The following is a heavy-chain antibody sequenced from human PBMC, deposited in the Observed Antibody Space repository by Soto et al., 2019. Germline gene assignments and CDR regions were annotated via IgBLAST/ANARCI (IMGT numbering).Heavy chain of an antibody. CDR1: GFTFSSYS. CDR3: ARDGPRIAVAGRWFDP. CDR2: ISSSSSYI. J-gene: IGHJ5*02. V-gene: IGHV3-21*01. Sequence: EVQLVESGGGLVKPGGSLRLSCAASGFTFSSYSMNWVHQAPGKGLEWVSSISSSSSYIYYADSVKGRFTISRDNAKNSLYLQMNSLRAEDTAVYYCARDGPRIAVAGRWFDPWGQGTLVTVSS. D-gene: IGHD6-19*01.